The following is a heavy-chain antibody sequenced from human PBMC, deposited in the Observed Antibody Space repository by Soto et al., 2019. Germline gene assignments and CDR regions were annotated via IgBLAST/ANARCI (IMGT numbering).Heavy chain of an antibody. CDR3: AKYITVTTYYYYYGMDV. J-gene: IGHJ6*02. CDR2: ISAYNGNT. Sequence: ASVKVSCKASGYTFTSYGISWVRQAPGQGLEWMGWISAYNGNTNYAQKLQGRVTMTTDTSTSTAYMELRSLRSDDTAVYYCAKYITVTTYYYYYGMDVWGQGTTVTVSS. CDR1: GYTFTSYG. D-gene: IGHD4-4*01. V-gene: IGHV1-18*01.